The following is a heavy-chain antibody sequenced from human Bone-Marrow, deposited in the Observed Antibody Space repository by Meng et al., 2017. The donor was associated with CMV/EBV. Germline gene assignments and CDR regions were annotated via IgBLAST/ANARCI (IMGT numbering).Heavy chain of an antibody. D-gene: IGHD6-19*01. CDR3: ARLSSGWNFFDY. CDR1: GYSISSGYY. V-gene: IGHV4-61*01. J-gene: IGHJ4*02. Sequence: GSLRLSCTVSGYSISSGYYWGWIRQPPGKGLEWIGYIYYSGSTNYNPSLKSRVTISVDTSKNQFSLKLSYVTAADTAVYYCARLSSGWNFFDYWGQGTLVTVSS. CDR2: IYYSGST.